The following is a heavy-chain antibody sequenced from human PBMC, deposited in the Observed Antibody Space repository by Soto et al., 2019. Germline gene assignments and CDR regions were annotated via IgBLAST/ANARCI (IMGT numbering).Heavy chain of an antibody. J-gene: IGHJ6*02. D-gene: IGHD5-18*01. CDR3: EKDQAEGGYKYGFFYYYGLDV. V-gene: IGHV3-23*01. CDR2: ISGSADRT. Sequence: DVQLWESGGGLVQPGGSLRLSCAAYGFTFSSYGMSWVRQAPGKGLEWVSAISGSADRTYYADSVNGRFILSRDNSKNTLDLPMNSLRVEDTAIYYCEKDQAEGGYKYGFFYYYGLDVWGQGTTVTVSS. CDR1: GFTFSSYG.